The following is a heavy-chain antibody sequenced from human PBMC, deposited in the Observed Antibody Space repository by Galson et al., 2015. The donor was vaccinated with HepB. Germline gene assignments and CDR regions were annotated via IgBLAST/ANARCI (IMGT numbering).Heavy chain of an antibody. CDR1: GFTSSSYA. J-gene: IGHJ4*02. CDR3: ASGVEGVSDY. CDR2: ISYDGSNK. Sequence: SLRLSCAASGFTSSSYAMHWVRQAPGKGLEWVAVISYDGSNKYYADSVKDRFTISRDNSKNTLYLQMNSLRAEDTAVYYCASGVEGVSDYWGQGTLVTVSS. V-gene: IGHV3-30-3*01. D-gene: IGHD5-24*01.